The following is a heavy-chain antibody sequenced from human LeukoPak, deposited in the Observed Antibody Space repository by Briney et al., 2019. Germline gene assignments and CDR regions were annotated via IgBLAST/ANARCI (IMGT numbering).Heavy chain of an antibody. J-gene: IGHJ4*02. CDR2: ISSNGGST. CDR1: GFTFSSYA. CDR3: ARVDGTIDY. V-gene: IGHV3-64*01. D-gene: IGHD1-1*01. Sequence: GGSLRLSCAASGFTFSSYAMHWVRQAPGKGLEYVSAISSNGGSTYYANSVKGRFTISRDNSKNTLYLQMGSLRAEDMAVYYCARVDGTIDYWGQGTLVTVSS.